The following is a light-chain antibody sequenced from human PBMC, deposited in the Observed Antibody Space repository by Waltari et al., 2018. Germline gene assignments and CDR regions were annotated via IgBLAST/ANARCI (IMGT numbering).Light chain of an antibody. CDR3: QQSYSTPQRA. CDR2: AAS. J-gene: IGKJ1*01. V-gene: IGKV1-39*01. CDR1: QSISSY. Sequence: EIQMSQTSSSLSASAGERVTITCRASQSISSYLKWYQQKPGKAPKPLIYAASSLQSGVPSRFSGSGSGTDFTLTISSLQPEDFATYYCQQSYSTPQRAFGQGTKVEIK.